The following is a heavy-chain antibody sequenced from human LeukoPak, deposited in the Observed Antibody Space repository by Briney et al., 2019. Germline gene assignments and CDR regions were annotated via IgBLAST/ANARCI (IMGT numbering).Heavy chain of an antibody. CDR3: ARAFTSTGYYYVEY. D-gene: IGHD3-22*01. Sequence: PGGSLILSCAASGFTFSSFGMHWVRQAPGKGLEWVAVIWYDGNNKYYADSVKGRFTISRDNSKNTLYLQMNSLRAEDTAVYYCARAFTSTGYYYVEYWGQGTLVTVSS. J-gene: IGHJ4*02. CDR2: IWYDGNNK. V-gene: IGHV3-33*01. CDR1: GFTFSSFG.